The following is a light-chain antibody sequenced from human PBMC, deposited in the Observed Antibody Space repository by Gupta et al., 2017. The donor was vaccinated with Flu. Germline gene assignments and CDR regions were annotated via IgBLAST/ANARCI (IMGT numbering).Light chain of an antibody. J-gene: IGKJ1*01. V-gene: IGKV3-20*01. Sequence: ALTQSPGTVSLSPGERATLSCRASQSVSSSYLAWYQQKPGQAPRLLIYGASSRATGIPDRFSGSGSGTDFTLTISRLEPEDFAVYYCQQYGSSPWTFGQGTKVEIK. CDR2: GAS. CDR3: QQYGSSPWT. CDR1: QSVSSSY.